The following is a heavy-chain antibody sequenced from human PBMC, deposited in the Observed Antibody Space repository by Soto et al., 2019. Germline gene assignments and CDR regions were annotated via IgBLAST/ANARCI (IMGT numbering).Heavy chain of an antibody. D-gene: IGHD3-9*01. CDR1: GGNFRGYY. CDR2: INHSGST. J-gene: IGHJ5*02. CDR3: ARVPLSGDDILTGFWFDP. Sequence: PSETHSLTSTVYGGNFRGYYWSWIRQPPGKGLEWIGEINHSGSTNYNPSLKSRVTISVDTSKNQFSLKLSSVTAADTAVYYCARVPLSGDDILTGFWFDPWGQGTLVTVSS. V-gene: IGHV4-34*01.